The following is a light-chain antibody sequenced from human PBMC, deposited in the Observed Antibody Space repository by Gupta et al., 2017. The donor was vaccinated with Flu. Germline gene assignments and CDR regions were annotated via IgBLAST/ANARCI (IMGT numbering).Light chain of an antibody. CDR2: GKN. J-gene: IGLJ3*02. CDR1: SLRSYY. Sequence: SSELTQDPAVSVALGQTVRITCQGDSLRSYYASWYQQKPGQAPVLVIYGKNNRPSGIPDRFSGSSSGNTASLTITGAQAEDEADYYCNSRDSSGPHGDWVFGGGTKLTVL. CDR3: NSRDSSGPHGDWV. V-gene: IGLV3-19*01.